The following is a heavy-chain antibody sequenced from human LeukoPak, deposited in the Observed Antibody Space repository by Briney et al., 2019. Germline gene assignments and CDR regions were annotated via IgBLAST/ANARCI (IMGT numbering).Heavy chain of an antibody. D-gene: IGHD6-19*01. Sequence: PGGSLRLSCAASGFTFNSYSMNWFRQAPGKGLEWVSSISSSSRFIYYADSVKGRFTISRDNAKNSLYLQMTSLRAEDTAVYYCAILGLVQGRDYYYMDVWGKGTTVTISS. CDR1: GFTFNSYS. CDR2: ISSSSRFI. CDR3: AILGLVQGRDYYYMDV. V-gene: IGHV3-21*01. J-gene: IGHJ6*03.